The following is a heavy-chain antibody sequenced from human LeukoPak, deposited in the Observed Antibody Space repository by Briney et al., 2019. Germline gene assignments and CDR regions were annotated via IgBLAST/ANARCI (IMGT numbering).Heavy chain of an antibody. Sequence: SETLSLTCTVSGGSISSYYWSWIRQPPGKGLEWIGYIYYSGSTNYNPSLKSRVTISVDTSKNQFSLKLSSVTTADTAVYYCARLPFYDSSGYWGQGTLVTVSS. J-gene: IGHJ4*02. CDR1: GGSISSYY. CDR3: ARLPFYDSSGY. D-gene: IGHD3-22*01. CDR2: IYYSGST. V-gene: IGHV4-59*08.